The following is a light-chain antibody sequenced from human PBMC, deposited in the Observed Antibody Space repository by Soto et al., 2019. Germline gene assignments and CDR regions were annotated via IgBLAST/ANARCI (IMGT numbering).Light chain of an antibody. CDR1: SSDVGGYHF. J-gene: IGLJ2*01. CDR3: CSYAGSSTFLV. Sequence: QSALTQPASVSGSPGQSITSSCTGTSSDVGGYHFVSWYQQHPGKAPKLMISEVSKRPSGVSTRFSGSKSGNTASLTISGLQAEDEADYYCCSYAGSSTFLVFGGGTKLTVL. CDR2: EVS. V-gene: IGLV2-23*02.